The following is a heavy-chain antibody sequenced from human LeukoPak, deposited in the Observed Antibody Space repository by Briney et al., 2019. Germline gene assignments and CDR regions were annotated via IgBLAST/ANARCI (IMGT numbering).Heavy chain of an antibody. D-gene: IGHD3-22*01. Sequence: SETLSLTCTVSGGSISSYYWSWIRQPPGKGLEWIGYIYYSGSTNCNPSLKSRVTISVDTSKNQFSLKLSSVTAADTAVYYCARRGYDSSGDLFDYWGQGTLVTVSS. V-gene: IGHV4-59*08. CDR2: IYYSGST. CDR1: GGSISSYY. J-gene: IGHJ4*02. CDR3: ARRGYDSSGDLFDY.